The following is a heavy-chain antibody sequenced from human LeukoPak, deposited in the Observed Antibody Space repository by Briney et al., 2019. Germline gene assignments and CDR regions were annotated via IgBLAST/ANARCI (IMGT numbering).Heavy chain of an antibody. CDR2: IYYSGST. Sequence: SETLSLTCAVSGGSISSGGYSWSWIRQPPGKGLEWIGYIYYSGSTYYNPSLKSRVTISVDTSKNQFSLKLSSVTAADTAVYYCARNRYYYGSGSYGVPNWFDPWGQGTLVTVSS. V-gene: IGHV4-30-4*07. D-gene: IGHD3-10*01. CDR3: ARNRYYYGSGSYGVPNWFDP. CDR1: GGSISSGGYS. J-gene: IGHJ5*02.